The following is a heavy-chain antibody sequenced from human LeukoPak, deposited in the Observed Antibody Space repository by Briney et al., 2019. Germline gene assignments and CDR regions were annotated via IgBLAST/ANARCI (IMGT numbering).Heavy chain of an antibody. V-gene: IGHV4-59*11. Sequence: SETPSLTCTVSGGSISSHYWSWIRQPPGKGLEWIGYIYYSGSTNYNPSLKSRVTISVDTSKNQFSLKLSTVTAADTAVYYCARVKSSSFFFTFDYWGQGTLVTVSS. J-gene: IGHJ4*02. D-gene: IGHD6-6*01. CDR2: IYYSGST. CDR1: GGSISSHY. CDR3: ARVKSSSFFFTFDY.